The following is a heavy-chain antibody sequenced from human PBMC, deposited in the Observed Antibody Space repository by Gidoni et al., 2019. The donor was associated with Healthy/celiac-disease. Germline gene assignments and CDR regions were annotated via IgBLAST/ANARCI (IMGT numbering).Heavy chain of an antibody. CDR1: GGSFSGYY. Sequence: QVQLQQWGAGLLKPSETLSLTCAVYGGSFSGYYWSWIRQPPGKGLEWIGEINHSGSTNYSPSLKSRVTISVDTSKNQFSLKLSSVTAADTAVYYCARRLAAAASVGYFDYWGQGTLVTVSS. CDR2: INHSGST. J-gene: IGHJ4*02. CDR3: ARRLAAAASVGYFDY. V-gene: IGHV4-34*01. D-gene: IGHD6-13*01.